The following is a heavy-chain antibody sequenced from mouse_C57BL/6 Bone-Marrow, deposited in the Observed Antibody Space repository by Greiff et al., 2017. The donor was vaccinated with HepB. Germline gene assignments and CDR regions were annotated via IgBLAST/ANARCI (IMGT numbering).Heavy chain of an antibody. CDR3: TRPTAQATHYAMDY. CDR2: ISSGGDYI. V-gene: IGHV5-9-1*02. CDR1: GFTFSSYA. D-gene: IGHD3-2*02. J-gene: IGHJ4*01. Sequence: EVKLMESGEGLVKPGGSLKLSCAASGFTFSSYAMSWVRQTPEKKLEWVAYISSGGDYIYYADTVKGRFTISRDNARNTLYLQMSSLKSEDTAMYYCTRPTAQATHYAMDYWGQGTSVTVSS.